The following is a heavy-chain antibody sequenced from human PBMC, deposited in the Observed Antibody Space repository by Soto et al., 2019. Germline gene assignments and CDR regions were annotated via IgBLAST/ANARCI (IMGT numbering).Heavy chain of an antibody. V-gene: IGHV3-30*03. Sequence: SLRLSCAASGFTFSDYAMHWVRQAPGKGLEWVAVVSHDGRNTHYADSVKGRFTISRDNSKNTVHLQFDSLRAEDTAVYFCAGVEYLQLENIFDYWGQGTRVTVTS. CDR3: AGVEYLQLENIFDY. CDR1: GFTFSDYA. J-gene: IGHJ4*02. CDR2: VSHDGRNT. D-gene: IGHD1-1*01.